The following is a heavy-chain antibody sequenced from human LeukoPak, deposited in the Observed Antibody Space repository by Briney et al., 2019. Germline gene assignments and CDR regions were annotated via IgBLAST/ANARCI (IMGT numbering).Heavy chain of an antibody. CDR2: IYYSGST. CDR1: GGSISSYY. V-gene: IGHV4-59*01. J-gene: IGHJ3*02. Sequence: SETLSLTCTVSGGSISSYYWSWIRQPPGKGLEWIGYIYYSGSTNYNPSLKSRVTISVDTSKHQFSLKLSSVTAADTAVYYCARDREKYYYDSSGYFGRAFDIWGQGTMVTVSS. CDR3: ARDREKYYYDSSGYFGRAFDI. D-gene: IGHD3-22*01.